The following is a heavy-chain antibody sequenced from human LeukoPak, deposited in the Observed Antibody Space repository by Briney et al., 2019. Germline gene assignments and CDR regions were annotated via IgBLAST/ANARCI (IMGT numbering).Heavy chain of an antibody. V-gene: IGHV1-2*02. J-gene: IGHJ5*02. CDR1: GYTFTSYY. CDR2: INPNSGGT. Sequence: ASVKVSCKASGYTFTSYYMHWVRQAPEQGLEWMGWINPNSGGTKYAQKFQGRVTMTRDTSISTAYMGLSRLRSDDTAVYYCAKGRVVAGTKSLTYNWFDPWGQGTLVTVSS. CDR3: AKGRVVAGTKSLTYNWFDP. D-gene: IGHD6-19*01.